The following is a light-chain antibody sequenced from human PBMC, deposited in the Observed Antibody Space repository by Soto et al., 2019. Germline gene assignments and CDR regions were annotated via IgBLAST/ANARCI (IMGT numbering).Light chain of an antibody. J-gene: IGKJ1*01. CDR3: QQYNNWPWT. Sequence: EIVMTQSPATLSVSPGGRATLSCRASQSISDTLAWYQQKPGQAPRLLIYGASTRAPGFPARFSGSGSGTDFTLTINSLQSEDFAVYYCQQYNNWPWTFGQGTRWIS. CDR2: GAS. CDR1: QSISDT. V-gene: IGKV3-15*01.